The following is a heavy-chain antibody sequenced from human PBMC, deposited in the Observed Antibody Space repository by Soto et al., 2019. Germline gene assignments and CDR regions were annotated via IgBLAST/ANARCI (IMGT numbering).Heavy chain of an antibody. Sequence: QVQLVQSEAEVKKPGSSVKVSCRASGGHFDRFALSWLRQAHGQGLEWMGGIIPFLSATTYAHKFQGRVTITADESASTLYLELRSLTSDDTAVYYCARGEDAHGDFGSMDVWGQGTSVTVSS. V-gene: IGHV1-69*01. CDR3: ARGEDAHGDFGSMDV. J-gene: IGHJ6*02. CDR2: IIPFLSAT. CDR1: GGHFDRFA. D-gene: IGHD4-17*01.